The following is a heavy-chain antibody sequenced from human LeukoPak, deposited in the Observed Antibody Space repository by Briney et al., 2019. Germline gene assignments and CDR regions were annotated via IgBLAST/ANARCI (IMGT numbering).Heavy chain of an antibody. CDR2: FGPEDGET. Sequence: ASVKVSCKVSGYTLTELSMHWVRQAPGKGLEWMGGFGPEDGETIYAQKFQGRVTMTEDTSTDTAYMELSSLRSEDTAVYYCATRRGSWVVPAAIRPFDYWGQGTLVTVSS. D-gene: IGHD2-2*02. V-gene: IGHV1-24*01. CDR3: ATRRGSWVVPAAIRPFDY. CDR1: GYTLTELS. J-gene: IGHJ4*02.